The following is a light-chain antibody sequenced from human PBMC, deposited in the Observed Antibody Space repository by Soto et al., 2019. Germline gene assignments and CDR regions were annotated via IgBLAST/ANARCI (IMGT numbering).Light chain of an antibody. J-gene: IGKJ2*01. CDR2: GAS. CDR3: QQFGRS. Sequence: DIVLTQSPDTLSLSPGERATLSCRASQSVSASYLAWYQQKPGRAPRLLIYGASTRATGIPDRFSGSGSGADFTLTISRLEPEDFAVYYCQQFGRSFGQGTILEIK. V-gene: IGKV3-20*01. CDR1: QSVSASY.